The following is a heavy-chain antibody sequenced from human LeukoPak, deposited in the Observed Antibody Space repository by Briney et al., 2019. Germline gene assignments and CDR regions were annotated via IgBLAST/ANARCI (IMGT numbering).Heavy chain of an antibody. J-gene: IGHJ6*02. V-gene: IGHV3-30*18. CDR3: AKGEVVAALYYYYGMDV. CDR2: ISYDGSNK. D-gene: IGHD2-15*01. CDR1: GFTFSSYG. Sequence: GGSLRLSCAASGFTFSSYGMHWVRQAPGKGLEWVAVISYDGSNKHYADSVKGRFTISRDNSKNTLYLQMNSLRAEDTAVYYCAKGEVVAALYYYYGMDVWGQGTTVTVSS.